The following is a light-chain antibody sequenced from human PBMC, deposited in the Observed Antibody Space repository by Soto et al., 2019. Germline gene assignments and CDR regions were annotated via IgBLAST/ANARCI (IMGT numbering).Light chain of an antibody. Sequence: DIQMTQSPSSLSASVGDRVTITCQTSQDISNYLNWYQQKPGKAPKLLIYDASNLETGVPSRFSGRGSGTEFTFTISSLQPEECATYYCQQYDILPLFGQGTKVEIK. J-gene: IGKJ2*01. CDR2: DAS. V-gene: IGKV1-33*01. CDR1: QDISNY. CDR3: QQYDILPL.